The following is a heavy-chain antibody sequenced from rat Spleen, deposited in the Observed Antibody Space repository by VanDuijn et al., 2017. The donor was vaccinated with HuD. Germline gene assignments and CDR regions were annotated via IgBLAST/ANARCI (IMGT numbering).Heavy chain of an antibody. CDR1: GYSITNSYR. CDR2: INSAGRT. Sequence: EVQLQESGPGLVKPSQSLSLTCSVTGYSITNSYRWNWIRKLPGNKLDWMGYINSAGRTVYNPSLKSRISITRDTSKNQFFLQVNSVTAEDTSTYYCARSEGVHFNLPFASWGQGTLVTVSS. V-gene: IGHV3-3*01. CDR3: ARSEGVHFNLPFAS. D-gene: IGHD1-11*01. J-gene: IGHJ3*01.